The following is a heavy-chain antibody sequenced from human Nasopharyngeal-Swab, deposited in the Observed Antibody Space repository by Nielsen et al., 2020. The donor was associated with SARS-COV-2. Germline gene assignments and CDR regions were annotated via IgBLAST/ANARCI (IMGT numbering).Heavy chain of an antibody. Sequence: SETLSLTCTVSGGSISSYYWSWIRQAPGKGLEWIGEINHSGSTNYNPSLKSRVTISVDPSKNQFSLKLHSVTAADTAVYYCARVLVSLTGDLDSWGRGTPVTVSS. CDR2: INHSGST. CDR3: ARVLVSLTGDLDS. D-gene: IGHD3-10*01. V-gene: IGHV4-34*01. J-gene: IGHJ4*02. CDR1: GGSISSYY.